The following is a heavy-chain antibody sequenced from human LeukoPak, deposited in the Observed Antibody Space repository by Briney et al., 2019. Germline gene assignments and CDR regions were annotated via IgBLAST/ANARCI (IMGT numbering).Heavy chain of an antibody. CDR1: GYTFTSYD. V-gene: IGHV1-8*03. CDR3: ARGGGYDFWSGYMGTAGYFDY. D-gene: IGHD3-3*01. Sequence: ASVKVSCMASGYTFTSYDINWVRQATGQGLEWMRWMNPYSGNTGYAQKFQGRVTITRNTSISTAYMELSSLRSEDTAVYYCARGGGYDFWSGYMGTAGYFDYWGQGTLVTVSS. CDR2: MNPYSGNT. J-gene: IGHJ4*02.